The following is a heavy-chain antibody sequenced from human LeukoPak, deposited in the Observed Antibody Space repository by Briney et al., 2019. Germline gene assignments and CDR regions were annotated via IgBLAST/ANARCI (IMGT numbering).Heavy chain of an antibody. V-gene: IGHV1-8*02. Sequence: GSVTVSCKASGYRFTDYEINWVRLARGQGGEWMGWMNGGRGNKDYAQRFQGRVTMTRSTPIITSFMELSSLTFEDSAMYFCVRGRRATKGGYNLDYWGQGTLVTVSS. CDR2: MNGGRGNK. D-gene: IGHD5-24*01. J-gene: IGHJ4*02. CDR3: VRGRRATKGGYNLDY. CDR1: GYRFTDYE.